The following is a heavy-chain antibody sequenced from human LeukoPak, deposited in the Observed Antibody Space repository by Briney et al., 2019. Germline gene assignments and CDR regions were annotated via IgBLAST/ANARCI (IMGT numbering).Heavy chain of an antibody. CDR1: GYTLTELS. D-gene: IGHD6-13*01. J-gene: IGHJ6*02. CDR3: ARDRVSWYVTPLKYYYYGMDV. CDR2: FDPEDGET. V-gene: IGHV1-24*01. Sequence: ASVKVSCKVSGYTLTELSMHWVRQAPGKGLEWMGGFDPEDGETIYAQKFQGRVTMTEDTSTDTAYMELSSLRSEDTAVYYCARDRVSWYVTPLKYYYYGMDVWGQGTTVTVSS.